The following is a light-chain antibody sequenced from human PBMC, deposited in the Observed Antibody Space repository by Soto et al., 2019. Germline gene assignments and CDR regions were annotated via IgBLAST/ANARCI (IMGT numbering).Light chain of an antibody. CDR3: CSYTTSNTRXIV. Sequence: QSVLTQPASVSGSPGQSITISCTGTSSDVGGYNCVSWYQQHPGKAPKFMIYDVSNRPSGVSNRFSGSKSGNTASLTISGLQAEDDADYYCCSYTTSNTRXIVFGTRTKVTVL. V-gene: IGLV2-14*01. CDR2: DVS. J-gene: IGLJ1*01. CDR1: SSDVGGYNC.